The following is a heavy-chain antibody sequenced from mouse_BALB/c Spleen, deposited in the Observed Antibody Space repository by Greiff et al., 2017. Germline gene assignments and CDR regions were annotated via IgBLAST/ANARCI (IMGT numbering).Heavy chain of an antibody. Sequence: EVKLVDSGGGLVKPGGSLKLSCAASGFTFSSYAMSWVRQTPEKRLEWVAEISSGGSYTYYPDTVTGRFTISRDNAKNTLYLEMSSLRSEETAMYYCARDGDLYEGYLMDYWGQGTSVTVAS. CDR1: GFTFSSYA. CDR2: ISSGGSYT. CDR3: ARDGDLYEGYLMDY. D-gene: IGHD2-3*01. J-gene: IGHJ4*01. V-gene: IGHV5-9-4*01.